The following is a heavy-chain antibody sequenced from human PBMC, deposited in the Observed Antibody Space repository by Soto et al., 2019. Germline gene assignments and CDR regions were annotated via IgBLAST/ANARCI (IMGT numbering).Heavy chain of an antibody. V-gene: IGHV4-4*02. CDR2: IYHSGST. CDR3: ARDDGDYKPYYHYYGMDV. J-gene: IGHJ6*02. Sequence: SETLSLTCAVSGGSISSSNWWSWVRQPPGKGLEWIGEIYHSGSTNYNPSLKSRVTISVDKSKNQFSLKLSSVTAADTAVYYCARDDGDYKPYYHYYGMDVWGQGTTVTVSS. D-gene: IGHD4-17*01. CDR1: GGSISSSNW.